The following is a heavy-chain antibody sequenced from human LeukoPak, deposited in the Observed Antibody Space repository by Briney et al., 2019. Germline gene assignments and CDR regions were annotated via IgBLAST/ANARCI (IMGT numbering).Heavy chain of an antibody. D-gene: IGHD3/OR15-3a*01. V-gene: IGHV1-2*02. J-gene: IGHJ4*02. CDR3: ARAKVGGLPYYFDY. Sequence: ASVKVSCKASGYTFTGYYMHWVRQAPGQGLEWMGWINPNSGGTNYAQKFQGRVTMTRDTSIGTAYMELSRLRSDDTAVYYCARAKVGGLPYYFDYWGQGTLVTVSS. CDR1: GYTFTGYY. CDR2: INPNSGGT.